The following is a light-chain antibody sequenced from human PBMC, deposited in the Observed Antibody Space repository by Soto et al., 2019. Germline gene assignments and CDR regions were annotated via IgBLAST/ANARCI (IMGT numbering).Light chain of an antibody. CDR1: SSDVGGYNY. CDR2: DVS. J-gene: IGLJ2*01. CDR3: SSYTSSSTVV. Sequence: QSALTQPASVSGSPGQSINISCTGTSSDVGGYNYVSWYQQHPGKASKLMIYDVSNRPSGVSNRFSGSKSGNTASLTISGLQAEDEADYYCSSYTSSSTVVFGGGTKLTVL. V-gene: IGLV2-14*01.